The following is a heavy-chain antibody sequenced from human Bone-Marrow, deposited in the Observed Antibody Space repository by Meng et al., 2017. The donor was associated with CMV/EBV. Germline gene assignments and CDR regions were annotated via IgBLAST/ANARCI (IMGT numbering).Heavy chain of an antibody. D-gene: IGHD6-13*01. CDR1: GYTFTNYY. Sequence: GGSLRLSCKGSGYTFTNYYIGWVRQMPGKGLEWMGIIYPGDSDIRYSPSFQGQITISADKSINTAYLRWSSLKASDTAMYYCALTFGRSWFRRAYFAFDMWGQGTMVTVSS. V-gene: IGHV5-51*01. CDR3: ALTFGRSWFRRAYFAFDM. J-gene: IGHJ3*02. CDR2: IYPGDSDI.